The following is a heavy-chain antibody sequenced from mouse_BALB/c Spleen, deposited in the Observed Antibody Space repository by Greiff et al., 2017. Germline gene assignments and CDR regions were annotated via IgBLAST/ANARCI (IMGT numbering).Heavy chain of an antibody. D-gene: IGHD1-1*01. CDR1: GYAFTNYL. V-gene: IGHV1-54*01. CDR2: INPGSGGT. Sequence: VQLQQSGAELVRPGTSVKVSCKASGYAFTNYLIEWVKQRPGQGLEWIGVINPGSGGTNYNEKFKGKATLTADKSSSTAYMQLSSLTSDDSAVYFCARPLYGSSYYFDYWGQGTTLTVSS. CDR3: ARPLYGSSYYFDY. J-gene: IGHJ2*01.